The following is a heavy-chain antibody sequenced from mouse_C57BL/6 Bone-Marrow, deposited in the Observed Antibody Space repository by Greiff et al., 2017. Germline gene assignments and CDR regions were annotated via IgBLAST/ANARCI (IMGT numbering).Heavy chain of an antibody. V-gene: IGHV1-69*01. J-gene: IGHJ1*03. CDR3: AREDYGNFDV. CDR1: GYTFTSYW. Sequence: QVQLQQPGAELVMPGASVKLSCKASGYTFTSYWMHWVKQRPGPGLEWIGEIDPSDSYTNYNQKFKGKSTLTVDKSSSTAYMQLSSLTSEDSAVYYCAREDYGNFDVWGTGTTVTVSS. D-gene: IGHD1-1*01. CDR2: IDPSDSYT.